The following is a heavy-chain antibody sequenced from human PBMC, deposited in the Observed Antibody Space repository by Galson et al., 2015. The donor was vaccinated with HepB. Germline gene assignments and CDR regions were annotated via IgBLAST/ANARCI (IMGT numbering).Heavy chain of an antibody. CDR3: ARLISSSLTAPNWFDP. V-gene: IGHV4-59*08. CDR1: GGSISSYY. CDR2: IYYSGST. Sequence: SETLSLTCTVSGGSISSYYWSWIRQPPGKGLEWIGYIYYSGSTNYNPSLKSRVTISVDTSKNQFSLKLSSVTAADTAVYYCARLISSSLTAPNWFDPWGQGTLVTVSS. D-gene: IGHD6-13*01. J-gene: IGHJ5*02.